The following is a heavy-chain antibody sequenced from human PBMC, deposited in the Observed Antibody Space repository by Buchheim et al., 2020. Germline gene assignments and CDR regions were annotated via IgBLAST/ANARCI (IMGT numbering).Heavy chain of an antibody. CDR2: INPSGGST. CDR1: GYTFTSYY. V-gene: IGHV1-46*01. J-gene: IGHJ4*02. D-gene: IGHD3-3*01. CDR3: ARQRFLEWLSLYYFDY. Sequence: QVQLVQSGAEVKKPGASVMVSCKASGYTFTSYYMHWVRQAPGQGLEWMGIINPSGGSTSYAQKFQGRVTMTRDTSTSTVYMELSSLRSEDTAMYYCARQRFLEWLSLYYFDYWGQGTL.